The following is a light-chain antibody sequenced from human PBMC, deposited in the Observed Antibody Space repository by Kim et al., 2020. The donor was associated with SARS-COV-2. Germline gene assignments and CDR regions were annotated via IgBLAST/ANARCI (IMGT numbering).Light chain of an antibody. CDR3: SSYTSSSTWV. CDR2: DVS. J-gene: IGLJ3*02. CDR1: SSDVGGYNY. V-gene: IGLV2-14*03. Sequence: QSALTQPASVSGSPGQSITISCNGTSSDVGGYNYVSWYQQHPGKAPKLMIYDVSNRPSGVSNRFSGSKSGNTASLTISGLQAEDEADYYCSSYTSSSTWVIGGVTQLTVL.